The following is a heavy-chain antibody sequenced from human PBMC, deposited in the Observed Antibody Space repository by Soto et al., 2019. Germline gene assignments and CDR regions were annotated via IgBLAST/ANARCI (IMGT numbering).Heavy chain of an antibody. J-gene: IGHJ4*02. Sequence: QLQLQESGPGLVKPSETLSLTCTVSGGSISSSSYNSGWIRQPPGKGLEWIGSIYYSGSTYYNPSLKSRVTISVDTSKNQFSLKLSSVTAADTAVYYCARHTTYIAVAGEFDYWGQGTLVSVSS. CDR3: ARHTTYIAVAGEFDY. V-gene: IGHV4-39*01. CDR1: GGSISSSSYN. D-gene: IGHD6-19*01. CDR2: IYYSGST.